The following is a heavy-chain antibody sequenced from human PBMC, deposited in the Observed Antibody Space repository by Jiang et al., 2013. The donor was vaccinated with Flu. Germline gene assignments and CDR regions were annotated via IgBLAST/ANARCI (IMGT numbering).Heavy chain of an antibody. J-gene: IGHJ5*02. V-gene: IGHV4-4*02. CDR3: AREDRISRGGGFDA. Sequence: SGSGLVKPSGTLFLTCDVSGDSITNSNWWTWVRQSPGKGLEWIGQIFHTGKNIYNPSFKSRLSLSVDQSRNQFFLNLSSVTVVDTALYYCAREDRISRGGGFDAWGQGILVVVSS. CDR1: GDSITNSNW. D-gene: IGHD2-21*01. CDR2: IFHTGKN.